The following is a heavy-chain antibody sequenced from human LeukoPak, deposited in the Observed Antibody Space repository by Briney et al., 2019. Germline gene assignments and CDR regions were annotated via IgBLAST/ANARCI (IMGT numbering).Heavy chain of an antibody. CDR1: GYSFVGYG. D-gene: IGHD6-13*01. CDR2: FNPENGNT. Sequence: ASVKVSCKASGYSFVGYGITWVRQAPGQGLEWMGWFNPENGNTNYAQKVQGRVTMTADTSTSTSYMELGSLRSDDTAVYYCAREHSSSWDQLDYWGQGTLVTVSS. CDR3: AREHSSSWDQLDY. J-gene: IGHJ4*02. V-gene: IGHV1-18*01.